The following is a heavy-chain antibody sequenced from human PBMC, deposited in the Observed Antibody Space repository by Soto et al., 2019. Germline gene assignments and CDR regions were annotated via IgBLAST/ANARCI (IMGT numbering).Heavy chain of an antibody. CDR2: LSSSGGGT. CDR3: ARLRGGYFTGFDF. D-gene: IGHD3-22*01. J-gene: IGHJ4*02. Sequence: PGGSLRLSCAASGFTFSNHAMSWVRQAPGKGLEWVSGLSSSGGGTYYADSVKGRFTISRDNSKNTLYLQMNSLRAEDAAFYYCARLRGGYFTGFDFWGLGTLVTVSS. CDR1: GFTFSNHA. V-gene: IGHV3-23*01.